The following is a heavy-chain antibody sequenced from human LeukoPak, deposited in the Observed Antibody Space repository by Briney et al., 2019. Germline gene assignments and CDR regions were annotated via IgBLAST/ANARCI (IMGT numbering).Heavy chain of an antibody. V-gene: IGHV1-18*01. Sequence: ASVKVSCKPSDYTFTSYGIAWVRQAPGQGLEWVGWVNTNNGDTNYAQKIQGRVTMTTDTSTTTAYMELRNLRSDDTAVYFCVRLRAAPAFFDHWGQGTLVTVSS. CDR1: DYTFTSYG. J-gene: IGHJ4*02. CDR3: VRLRAAPAFFDH. D-gene: IGHD6-25*01. CDR2: VNTNNGDT.